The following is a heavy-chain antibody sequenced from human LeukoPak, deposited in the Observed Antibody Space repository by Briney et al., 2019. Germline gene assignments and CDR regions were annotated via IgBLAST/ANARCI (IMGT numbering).Heavy chain of an antibody. CDR1: GFSFSSYD. J-gene: IGHJ4*02. D-gene: IGHD6-6*01. CDR2: INTAGDP. CDR3: ARWDYSSSSLDY. Sequence: PGGSLRLSCAASGFSFSSYDMNWFHHAPEKGLDWVSAINTAGDPYYPDSVKGRFTISRENAKNSLYLQMNSLRAGDTAVYYCARWDYSSSSLDYWGQGTLVTVSS. V-gene: IGHV3-13*05.